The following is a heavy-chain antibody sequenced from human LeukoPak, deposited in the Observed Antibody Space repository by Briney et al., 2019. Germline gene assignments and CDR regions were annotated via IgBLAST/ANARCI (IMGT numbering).Heavy chain of an antibody. CDR1: GYTFTSYG. Sequence: ASVKVSCKASGYTFTSYGISWVRQAPGQGLEWMGWISAYNGNTNYAQKLQGRVTMTTDTSTSTAYMELRSLRSDDAAVYYCAITMVRGVIGRWWFDPWGQGTLVTVSS. V-gene: IGHV1-18*01. CDR3: AITMVRGVIGRWWFDP. CDR2: ISAYNGNT. D-gene: IGHD3-10*01. J-gene: IGHJ5*02.